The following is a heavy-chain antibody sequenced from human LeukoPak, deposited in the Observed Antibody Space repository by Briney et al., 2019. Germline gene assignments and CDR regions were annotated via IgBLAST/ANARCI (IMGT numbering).Heavy chain of an antibody. V-gene: IGHV1-46*01. J-gene: IGHJ4*02. CDR1: GYTFTSYY. CDR2: INPSGGAR. D-gene: IGHD6-19*01. Sequence: ASVKVSCKASGYTFTSYYMHWVRQAPRQGLEWMGVINPSGGARSYAQKFRGRVTMTRDTSTSTVYMELSSLTSDDTAVYYCARDRAVAGFRFDYWGQGTLVTVSS. CDR3: ARDRAVAGFRFDY.